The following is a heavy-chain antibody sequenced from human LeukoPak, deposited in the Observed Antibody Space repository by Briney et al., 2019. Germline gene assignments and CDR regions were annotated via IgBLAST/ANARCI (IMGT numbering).Heavy chain of an antibody. CDR3: ARDTRGESDY. D-gene: IGHD2-2*01. Sequence: GGSLRLSCAVSGFTFSSYSMNWVRQAPGKGLEWVSYISSYSDTIYYADSVKGRFTISRDNAKNSLYLQMNSLRAEDTAVYYCARDTRGESDYWGQGTLVTVSS. V-gene: IGHV3-48*04. CDR1: GFTFSSYS. CDR2: ISSYSDTI. J-gene: IGHJ4*02.